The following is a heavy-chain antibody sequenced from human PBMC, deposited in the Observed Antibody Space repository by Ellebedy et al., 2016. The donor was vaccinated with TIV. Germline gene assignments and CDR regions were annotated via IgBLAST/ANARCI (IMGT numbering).Heavy chain of an antibody. CDR1: GFSFSSYG. J-gene: IGHJ4*02. CDR3: ARDRWPYFFDC. Sequence: PGGSLRLSCAASGFSFSSYGMHWVRQAPGKGLEWVAFIRSDGSNEYYTDSVEGRFTITRDNSKNIVYLQTNSLRAEDTAVYYCARDRWPYFFDCWGQGTLVTVSS. V-gene: IGHV3-30*02. CDR2: IRSDGSNE. D-gene: IGHD4-23*01.